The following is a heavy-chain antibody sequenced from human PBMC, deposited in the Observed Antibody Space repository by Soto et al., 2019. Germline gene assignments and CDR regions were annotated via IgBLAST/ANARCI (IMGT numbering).Heavy chain of an antibody. CDR1: GYTLTELS. J-gene: IGHJ4*02. CDR3: ATHGAYDSSGYYYIFDY. V-gene: IGHV1-24*01. D-gene: IGHD3-22*01. CDR2: FDPEYGET. Sequence: ASVKVSCKVSGYTLTELSMHWVRQAPGKGLEWMGGFDPEYGETIYAQKFQGRVTMTEDTSTDTAYMELSSLRSEDTAVYYCATHGAYDSSGYYYIFDYWGQGTLVTVSS.